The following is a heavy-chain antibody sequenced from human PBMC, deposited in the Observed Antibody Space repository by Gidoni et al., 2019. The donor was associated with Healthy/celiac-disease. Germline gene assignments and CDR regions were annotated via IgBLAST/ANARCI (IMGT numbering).Heavy chain of an antibody. J-gene: IGHJ4*02. Sequence: QVQLVQSGAEVKKPGSSLKVSCKASGGTFSSYAISWVRQAPGQGLEWMGGIIPIFGTANYAQKFQGRVTITADKSTSTAYMELSSLRSEDTAVYYCASAVLVVGATRRYSTLDYWGQGTLVTVSS. V-gene: IGHV1-69*06. D-gene: IGHD1-26*01. CDR1: GGTFSSYA. CDR2: IIPIFGTA. CDR3: ASAVLVVGATRRYSTLDY.